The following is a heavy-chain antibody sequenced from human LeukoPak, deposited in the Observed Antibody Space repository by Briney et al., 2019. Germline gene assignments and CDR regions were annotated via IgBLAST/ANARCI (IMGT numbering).Heavy chain of an antibody. CDR1: GGSISSYY. CDR3: ARLHYGGNYGYYYYYMDV. D-gene: IGHD4-23*01. CDR2: IYYSGST. J-gene: IGHJ6*03. V-gene: IGHV4-59*01. Sequence: SETLSLTCTVSGGSISSYYWSWIRQPPGKGLEWIGYIYYSGSTDYNPSLKSRVTISVDTSKNQFSLKLSSVTAADTAVYYCARLHYGGNYGYYYYYMDVWGKGTTVTISS.